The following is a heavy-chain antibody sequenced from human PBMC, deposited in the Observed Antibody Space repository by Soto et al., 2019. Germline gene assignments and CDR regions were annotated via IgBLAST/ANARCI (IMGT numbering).Heavy chain of an antibody. D-gene: IGHD3-10*01. Sequence: QVQLVQSGAEVKEPGDSVRVSCEASGYTFTAYYIHWVRQAPGQGLEWMGWINPKFGDTTYAQDFQGRVSMTRYMSISTVYMELSTLTSDDTAIYYCARNMDYYYGPGSGNGHGFWGQGTTVTVFS. V-gene: IGHV1-2*02. CDR1: GYTFTAYY. J-gene: IGHJ6*02. CDR2: INPKFGDT. CDR3: ARNMDYYYGPGSGNGHGF.